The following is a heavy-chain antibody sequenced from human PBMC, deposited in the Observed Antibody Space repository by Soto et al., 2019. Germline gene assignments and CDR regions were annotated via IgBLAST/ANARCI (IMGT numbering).Heavy chain of an antibody. CDR1: GFTVSSNY. Sequence: EVQLVESGGGLVQPGGSLRLSCAASGFTVSSNYMSWVRQAPGKGLEWVSVIYSGGSTYYADSVKGRFTISRDNSKNTLYLQMNSLRAADTAVYYCARDPVEITIFGVVIGYGMDVWGQGTTVTVSS. J-gene: IGHJ6*02. CDR3: ARDPVEITIFGVVIGYGMDV. D-gene: IGHD3-3*01. V-gene: IGHV3-66*01. CDR2: IYSGGST.